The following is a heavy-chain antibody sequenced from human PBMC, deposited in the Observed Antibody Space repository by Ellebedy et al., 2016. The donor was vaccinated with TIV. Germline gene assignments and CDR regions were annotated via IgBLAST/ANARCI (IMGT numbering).Heavy chain of an antibody. V-gene: IGHV3-49*03. D-gene: IGHD3-16*01. Sequence: GESLKISCTSSGFTFGDYCMSWFRQAPGRGLEWVGFIRKRSYGGTTQYAASGKGRFTISIDDSKTIAYLQMTSLKTEDTVVYYCTRAPRNVYGNMYFDYWGQGALVTVSS. CDR1: GFTFGDYC. CDR2: IRKRSYGGTT. CDR3: TRAPRNVYGNMYFDY. J-gene: IGHJ4*02.